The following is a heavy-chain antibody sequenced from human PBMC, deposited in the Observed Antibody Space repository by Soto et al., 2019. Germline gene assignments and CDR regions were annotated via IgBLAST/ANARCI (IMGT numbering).Heavy chain of an antibody. D-gene: IGHD3-10*01. CDR3: AREGSGSYYNDYYYYGMDV. CDR1: GFTFSSYA. V-gene: IGHV3-30-3*01. CDR2: ISYDGSNK. J-gene: IGHJ6*02. Sequence: GGSLRLSCAASGFTFSSYAMHWVRQAPGKGLEWVAVISYDGSNKYYADSVKGRFTISRDNSKNTLYLQMNSLRAEDTAVYYCAREGSGSYYNDYYYYGMDVWGQGTTVTVSS.